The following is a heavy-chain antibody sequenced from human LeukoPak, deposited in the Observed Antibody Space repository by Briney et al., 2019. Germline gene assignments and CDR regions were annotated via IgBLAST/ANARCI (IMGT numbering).Heavy chain of an antibody. CDR3: ARDGRGITGTLVKLP. V-gene: IGHV3-21*01. Sequence: TGGSLRLSCAASGFTFSSYSMNWVRQAPGKGLEWVSSISSSSSYIYYADSVKGRFTISRDNAKNSLYLQMNSLRAEDTAVYYCARDGRGITGTLVKLPWGQGTLVTVSS. J-gene: IGHJ5*02. D-gene: IGHD1-7*01. CDR2: ISSSSSYI. CDR1: GFTFSSYS.